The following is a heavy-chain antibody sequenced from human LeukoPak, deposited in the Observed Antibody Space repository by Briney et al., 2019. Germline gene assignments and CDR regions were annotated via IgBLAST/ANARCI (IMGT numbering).Heavy chain of an antibody. CDR1: GFTFSSFG. D-gene: IGHD5-12*01. J-gene: IGHJ6*02. CDR3: GRLMGGYDSYFYGMDV. CDR2: ISYDGSNK. V-gene: IGHV3-30*03. Sequence: GGSLRPSCAASGFTFSSFGMHWVRQAPGKGLECVAVISYDGSNKYYADSVKGRFTISRDNSQTTLYLQMNSLRLEDTAVYYCGRLMGGYDSYFYGMDVWGQGTTVTVSS.